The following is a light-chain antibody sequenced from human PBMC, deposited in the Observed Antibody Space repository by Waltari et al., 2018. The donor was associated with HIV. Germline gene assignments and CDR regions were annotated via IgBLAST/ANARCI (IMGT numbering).Light chain of an antibody. CDR1: QSILSTAGNRHY. CDR3: QKYYDVPYT. V-gene: IGKV4-1*01. CDR2: LAS. Sequence: DIVMTQSPDSLAVSLGEWATINCKSSQSILSTAGNRHYLAWYQQRPGQAPNLLIYLASTRESGVPARYRGGGSGPEFTLTLKSLQAQDVAVYYCQKYYDVPYTFGQGTKLDI. J-gene: IGKJ2*01.